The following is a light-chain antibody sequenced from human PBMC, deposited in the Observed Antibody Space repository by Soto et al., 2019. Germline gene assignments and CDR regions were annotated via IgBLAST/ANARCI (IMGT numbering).Light chain of an antibody. J-gene: IGLJ1*01. CDR1: SSNIGTSS. CDR3: AAWDDSLNGHV. CDR2: TTN. Sequence: QSVLTQPHSASGTPGQRVTISCSGSSSNIGTSSLHWFQQLPGTAPKLLISTTNQRPSGVPERFSGSKSGTSASLAISGLQSEDEADYYCAAWDDSLNGHVFGTGTKLTVL. V-gene: IGLV1-44*01.